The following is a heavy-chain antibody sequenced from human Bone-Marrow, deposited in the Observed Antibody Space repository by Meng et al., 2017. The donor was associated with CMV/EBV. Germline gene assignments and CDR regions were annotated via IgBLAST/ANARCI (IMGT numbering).Heavy chain of an antibody. CDR1: GGSISSYY. CDR2: IYYSGST. D-gene: IGHD3-3*01. CDR3: ARGLYDFRFDP. Sequence: SETLSLTCTVSGGSISSYYWSWIRQPPGKGLEWIGYIYYSGSTNYNPSLKSRVTISVDTSKNQFSLKLSSVTAADTAVYYCARGLYDFRFDPWGQGTLVTVYS. V-gene: IGHV4-59*01. J-gene: IGHJ5*02.